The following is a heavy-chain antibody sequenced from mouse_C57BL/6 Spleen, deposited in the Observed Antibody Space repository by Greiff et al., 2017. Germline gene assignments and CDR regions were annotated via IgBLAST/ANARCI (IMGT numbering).Heavy chain of an antibody. CDR2: INPGSGGT. D-gene: IGHD2-3*01. V-gene: IGHV1-54*01. CDR1: GYAFTNYL. CDR3: ARSRWLLRLDY. J-gene: IGHJ2*01. Sequence: VQLQQSGAELVRPGTSVKVSCKASGYAFTNYLIEWVKQRPGQGLEGIGVINPGSGGTNYNEKFKGKATLTADKSSSTAYMQLSSLTSEDSAVYFCARSRWLLRLDYWGQGTTLTVSS.